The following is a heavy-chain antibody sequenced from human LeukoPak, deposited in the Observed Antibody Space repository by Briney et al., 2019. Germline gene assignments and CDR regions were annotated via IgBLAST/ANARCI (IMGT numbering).Heavy chain of an antibody. CDR2: VKGDGRTT. D-gene: IGHD5-18*01. J-gene: IGHJ4*02. CDR1: GLTFSDFW. CDR3: ATGHSYGYDY. Sequence: GGSLRLSCAASGLTFSDFWMHWVRQPPGKGLVWVALVKGDGRTTIYADSVKGRFTITRDNAKNTLYLQMNSLRADDSGVYYCATGHSYGYDYWGQGVLVTVSS. V-gene: IGHV3-74*01.